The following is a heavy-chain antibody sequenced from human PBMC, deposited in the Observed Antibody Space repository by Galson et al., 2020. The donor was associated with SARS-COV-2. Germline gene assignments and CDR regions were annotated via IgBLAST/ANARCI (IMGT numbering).Heavy chain of an antibody. CDR1: GYTFTSYG. J-gene: IGHJ4*02. D-gene: IGHD2-15*01. CDR3: AREDIILGTFAY. CDR2: ISAYNGNT. V-gene: IGHV1-18*01. Sequence: GESLKISCKASGYTFTSYGISWVRQAPGQGLEWMGWISAYNGNTNYAQKLQGRVTMTTDTSTSTAYMELRSLRSDDTAVYYCAREDIILGTFAYWGQGTLVTVSS.